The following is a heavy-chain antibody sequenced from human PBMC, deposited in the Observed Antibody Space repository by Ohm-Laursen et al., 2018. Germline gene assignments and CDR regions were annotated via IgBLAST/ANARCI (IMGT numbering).Heavy chain of an antibody. CDR2: IDWDDGK. CDR3: ARVDILTGYYYY. Sequence: TQTLTLTCTFSGFSLSTSGMCVSWIRQPPGKALEWLARIDWDDGKYYRTSLKTRLTISKDTSKNQVVLIMTNMDPVDTATYYCARVDILTGYYYYWGQGTLVTVSS. V-gene: IGHV2-70*11. J-gene: IGHJ4*02. D-gene: IGHD3-9*01. CDR1: GFSLSTSGMC.